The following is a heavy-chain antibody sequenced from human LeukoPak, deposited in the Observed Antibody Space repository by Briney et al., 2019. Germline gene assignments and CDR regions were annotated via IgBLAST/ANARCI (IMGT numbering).Heavy chain of an antibody. D-gene: IGHD3-22*01. CDR1: GFTFSKVW. J-gene: IGHJ4*02. V-gene: IGHV3-66*01. CDR3: ARTEYYDSRED. CDR2: IYSGGST. Sequence: GGSLRLSCEASGFTFSKVWMSWVRQAPGKGLEWVSVIYSGGSTYYADSVKGRFTISRDNSKNTLYLQMNSLRAEDTAVYYCARTEYYDSREDWGQGTLVTVSS.